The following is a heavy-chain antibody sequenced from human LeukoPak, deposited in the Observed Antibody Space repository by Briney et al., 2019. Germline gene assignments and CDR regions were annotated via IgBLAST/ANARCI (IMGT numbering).Heavy chain of an antibody. CDR2: IYYSGST. J-gene: IGHJ5*02. V-gene: IGHV4-31*03. CDR3: ARVGARSGWLDD. Sequence: SQTLSLTCTVSGGSINSGGYYWSWIRQHPGKGLEWIGYIYYSGSTYYNPSLKSRVTISVDTSKNQFSLKLSSVTAADTAVYYRARVGARSGWLDDWGQGTLVTVSS. CDR1: GGSINSGGYY. D-gene: IGHD2-15*01.